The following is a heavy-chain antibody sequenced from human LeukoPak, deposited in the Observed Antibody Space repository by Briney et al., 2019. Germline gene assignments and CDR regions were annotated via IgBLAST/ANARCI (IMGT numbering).Heavy chain of an antibody. CDR1: GYTFTSYW. Sequence: GESLQICCEGSGYTFTSYWIGGGRQLPGKGREWMVIVYPGDSGTTYSPSFPCQVTISADKSIRTAYLQWSSLKASDTAIYYCGSRWGIDAFDIWGQGTMVTV. D-gene: IGHD3-16*01. CDR3: GSRWGIDAFDI. J-gene: IGHJ3*02. CDR2: VYPGDSGT. V-gene: IGHV5-51*01.